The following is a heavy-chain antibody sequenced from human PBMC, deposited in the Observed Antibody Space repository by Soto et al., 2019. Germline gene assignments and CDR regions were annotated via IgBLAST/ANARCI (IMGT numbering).Heavy chain of an antibody. Sequence: GGSLRLSCAASGFTFCSYWMHWVRQAPGKGLVWVSRINSDGSSTSYADSVKGRFTISRDNAKNTLYLQMNSLRAEDTAVYYCARDTIFGGPLPAGYWGQGTLVTVSS. CDR2: INSDGSST. D-gene: IGHD3-3*01. J-gene: IGHJ4*02. CDR1: GFTFCSYW. CDR3: ARDTIFGGPLPAGY. V-gene: IGHV3-74*01.